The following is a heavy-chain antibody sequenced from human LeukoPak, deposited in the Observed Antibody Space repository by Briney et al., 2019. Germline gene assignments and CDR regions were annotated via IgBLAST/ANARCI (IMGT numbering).Heavy chain of an antibody. D-gene: IGHD4-17*01. CDR2: IYYSGST. J-gene: IGHJ4*02. Sequence: SETLSLTCTVSGGSISSGDYYWSWIRQPPGKGLEWIGYIYYSGSTYYNPSLKSRATISVDTSKNQFSLKLSSVTAADTAVYHCARARGYGDFDFWGQGTPVTVSS. CDR1: GGSISSGDYY. V-gene: IGHV4-30-4*01. CDR3: ARARGYGDFDF.